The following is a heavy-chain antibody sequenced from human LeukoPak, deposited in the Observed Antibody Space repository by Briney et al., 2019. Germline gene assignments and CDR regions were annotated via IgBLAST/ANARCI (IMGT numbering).Heavy chain of an antibody. CDR1: GYTFTSYG. V-gene: IGHV1-18*01. D-gene: IGHD2-15*01. CDR3: ARTSGGTYYYYGMDV. Sequence: ASVKVSCKASGYTFTSYGISWVRQAPGQGLEWMGWISAYNGNSNYAQKPQGRVTMTTDTSTSTAYMELRSLRSDDTAVYYCARTSGGTYYYYGMDVWGQGTTVTVSS. J-gene: IGHJ6*02. CDR2: ISAYNGNS.